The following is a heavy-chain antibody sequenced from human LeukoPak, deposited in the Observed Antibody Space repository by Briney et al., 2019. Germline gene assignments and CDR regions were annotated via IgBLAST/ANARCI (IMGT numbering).Heavy chain of an antibody. Sequence: PGGSLRLSCAASGFTFSSYVMSWVRQARGKGLEWVSAISASGGSTFYSDSVKGRFTISRDNSKNTLYLQMNSLRAEDTAVYYCASSSSGWYKFDYWGQGTLVTVPP. CDR2: ISASGGST. CDR3: ASSSSGWYKFDY. V-gene: IGHV3-23*01. J-gene: IGHJ4*02. D-gene: IGHD6-19*01. CDR1: GFTFSSYV.